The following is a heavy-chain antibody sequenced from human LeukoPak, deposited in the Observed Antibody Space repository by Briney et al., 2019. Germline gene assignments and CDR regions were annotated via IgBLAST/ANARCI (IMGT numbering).Heavy chain of an antibody. Sequence: GGSLRLSCEASGFSVSSTYMTWVRQAPGKGLEWVSYISSSSSIYHADSVKGRFTISRDNAKNSLYLQMNSPRAEDTAVYYCAREWPSGPHIFDIWGQGTMVTVSS. V-gene: IGHV3-69-1*01. CDR2: ISSSSSI. J-gene: IGHJ3*02. CDR3: AREWPSGPHIFDI. D-gene: IGHD2-21*01. CDR1: GFSVSSTY.